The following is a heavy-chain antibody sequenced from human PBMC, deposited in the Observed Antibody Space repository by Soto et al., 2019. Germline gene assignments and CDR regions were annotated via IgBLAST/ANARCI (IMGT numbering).Heavy chain of an antibody. J-gene: IGHJ2*01. CDR2: ISYDGSNK. CDR3: ARDRDYYDSSGYYDWYFDL. V-gene: IGHV3-30-3*01. D-gene: IGHD3-22*01. Sequence: QVQLVESGGGVVQPGRSLRLSCVASGFTFSSYAMHWVRQAPGKGLEWVAVISYDGSNKYYADSVKGRFTISRDNSKNTLYLQMNSLRAEDTAVYYCARDRDYYDSSGYYDWYFDLWGRGTLVTVSS. CDR1: GFTFSSYA.